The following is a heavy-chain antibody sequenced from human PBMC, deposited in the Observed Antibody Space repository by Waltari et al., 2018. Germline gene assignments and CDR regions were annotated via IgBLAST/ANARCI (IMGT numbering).Heavy chain of an antibody. CDR3: ARDRCPDFWSGYGFDI. J-gene: IGHJ3*02. CDR1: GYTFSDHY. Sequence: QVQLVQSGAEVKKPGASVRVSCKASGYTFSDHYIYWLRQAPGKGLEGMGGIKPKTGGTNPAQKCQGRVTMTRDTSISTVYMELASLTADDTAVYYCARDRCPDFWSGYGFDIWGQGTTVTVSS. CDR2: IKPKTGGT. V-gene: IGHV1-2*02. D-gene: IGHD3-3*01.